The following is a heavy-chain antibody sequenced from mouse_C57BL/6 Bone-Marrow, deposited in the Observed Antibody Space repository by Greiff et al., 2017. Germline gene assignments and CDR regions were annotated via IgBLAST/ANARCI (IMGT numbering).Heavy chain of an antibody. Sequence: QVQLQQSGAELARPGASVKLSCKASGYTFTRYGISWVKQRTGQGLEWIGEIYPRSGNTYYNEKFKGKATLTADKSSSTAYMELRSLTSEDAAVYFCGVFYYYGSSYGFFAYWGQGTLVTVSA. CDR2: IYPRSGNT. J-gene: IGHJ3*01. D-gene: IGHD1-1*01. CDR3: GVFYYYGSSYGFFAY. V-gene: IGHV1-81*01. CDR1: GYTFTRYG.